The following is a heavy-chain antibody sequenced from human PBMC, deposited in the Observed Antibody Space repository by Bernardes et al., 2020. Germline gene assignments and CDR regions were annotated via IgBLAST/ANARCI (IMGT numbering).Heavy chain of an antibody. Sequence: GGSLSPSCAASWFSLSCYAMSWGRPASGEGLEWVFAISGSGGSTYYADSVKGRFTISRDNAKNSLYLQMNSLRAEDTAVYYCARGSGSGWYGLGYYYYYGMDVWGQGTTVTVSS. CDR3: ARGSGSGWYGLGYYYYYGMDV. V-gene: IGHV3-23*01. CDR1: WFSLSCYA. D-gene: IGHD6-19*01. J-gene: IGHJ6*02. CDR2: ISGSGGST.